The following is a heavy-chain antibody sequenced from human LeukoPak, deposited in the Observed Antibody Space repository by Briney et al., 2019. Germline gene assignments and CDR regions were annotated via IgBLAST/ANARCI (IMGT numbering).Heavy chain of an antibody. CDR1: GFYFANYA. CDR2: ISYDGSDK. D-gene: IGHD6-13*01. CDR3: ARGDKQLVFKRRKGGFDP. Sequence: GGSLRLSCAASGFYFANYAMSWVRQAPGKGLEWVTVISYDGSDKYYADSVKGRFTISRDNSKNTLYLQMNSLRTEDTAVYYCARGDKQLVFKRRKGGFDPWGQGTLVTVSS. J-gene: IGHJ5*02. V-gene: IGHV3-30*04.